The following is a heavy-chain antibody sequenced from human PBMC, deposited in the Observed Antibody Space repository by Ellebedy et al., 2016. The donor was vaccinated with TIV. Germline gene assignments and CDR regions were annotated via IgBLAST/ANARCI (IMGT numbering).Heavy chain of an antibody. CDR1: GFTFSNYN. CDR3: ARGWSTPDS. D-gene: IGHD2-15*01. J-gene: IGHJ4*02. Sequence: GESLKISCVASGFTFSNYNMNWVRQSPGKGLEWVSSIRSTGSDKYYAESVKGRFTISRDNAQNTLFLQMNSLGVEDTAVYYCARGWSTPDSWGQGTLVIVSS. V-gene: IGHV3-21*06. CDR2: IRSTGSDK.